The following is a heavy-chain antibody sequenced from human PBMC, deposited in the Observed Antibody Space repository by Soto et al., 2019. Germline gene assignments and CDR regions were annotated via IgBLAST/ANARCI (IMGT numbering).Heavy chain of an antibody. CDR3: ARLSGYDLCY. Sequence: PSETLSLTCTVSGGSISSYYWSWIRQPPGKGLEWIGYIYYSGSTNYNPSLKSRVTISVDTSKNQFSLKLSSVTAADTAVYYCARLSGYDLCYWGKGSLVTVSS. J-gene: IGHJ4*02. D-gene: IGHD5-12*01. CDR2: IYYSGST. V-gene: IGHV4-59*01. CDR1: GGSISSYY.